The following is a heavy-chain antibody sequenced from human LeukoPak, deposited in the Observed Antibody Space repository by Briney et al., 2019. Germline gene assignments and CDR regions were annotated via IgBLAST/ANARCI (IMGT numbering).Heavy chain of an antibody. V-gene: IGHV3-48*02. CDR2: ISSSGSTI. CDR1: GFTFSSCR. Sequence: GGSLRLSCAASGFTFSSCRMNWVRQAPGKGLEWVSYISSSGSTIYYADSVKGRFTISRDNTRNSLYLQMNSLRDEDTAVYYCARDLYFDYWGQGTLVTVSS. J-gene: IGHJ4*02. CDR3: ARDLYFDY.